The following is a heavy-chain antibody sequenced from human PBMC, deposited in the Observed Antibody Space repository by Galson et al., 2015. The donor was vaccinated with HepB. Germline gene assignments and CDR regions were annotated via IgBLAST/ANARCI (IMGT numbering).Heavy chain of an antibody. V-gene: IGHV5-10-1*01. CDR1: GYSFTSYW. CDR2: IDPSDSYT. J-gene: IGHJ3*02. CDR3: ARHVPSDRDTAMLSPRDAFDI. D-gene: IGHD5-18*01. Sequence: QSGAEVKKPGESLRISCKGSGYSFTSYWISWVRQMPGKGLEWMGRIDPSDSYTNYSPSFQGHVTISADKSISTAYLQWSSLKASDTAMYYCARHVPSDRDTAMLSPRDAFDIWGQGTMVTVSS.